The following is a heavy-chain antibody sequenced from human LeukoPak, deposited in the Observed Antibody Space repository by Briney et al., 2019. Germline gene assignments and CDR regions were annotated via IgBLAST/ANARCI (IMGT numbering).Heavy chain of an antibody. CDR3: AKDRLLWFGAINNWFAP. V-gene: IGHV3-23*01. CDR2: ISGSGGST. J-gene: IGHJ5*02. D-gene: IGHD3-10*01. CDR1: GFTFSSYA. Sequence: GGALRLSCAASGFTFSSYAMSWVGQAPGKGLEWVSAISGSGGSTYYADSVKGGFTISRDNSKNTLYLQMNSLRAEDTAVYYCAKDRLLWFGAINNWFAPWGQGTLVTVSS.